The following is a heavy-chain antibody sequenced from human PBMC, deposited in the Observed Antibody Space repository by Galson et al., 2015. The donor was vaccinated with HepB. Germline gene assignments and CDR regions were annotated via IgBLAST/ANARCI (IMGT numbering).Heavy chain of an antibody. V-gene: IGHV4-59*01. Sequence: SETLSLTCTVSGGSISSYYWSWIRQPPGKGLEWIGYIYYSGSTNYNPSLKSRVTISVDTSKNQFSLKLSSVTAADTAVYYCARERYYYDSSGVSYGMDVWGQGTTVTVSS. D-gene: IGHD3-22*01. CDR2: IYYSGST. J-gene: IGHJ6*02. CDR3: ARERYYYDSSGVSYGMDV. CDR1: GGSISSYY.